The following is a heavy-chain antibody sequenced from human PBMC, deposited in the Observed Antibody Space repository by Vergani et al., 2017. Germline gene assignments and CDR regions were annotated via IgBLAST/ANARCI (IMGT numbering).Heavy chain of an antibody. CDR3: ARGFKATSGALYYFDY. J-gene: IGHJ4*02. CDR2: INSDGSST. Sequence: EVQLVESGGGLVQPGGSLRLSCAASGFTFSSYWMHWVRQAPGKGLVWVSRINSDGSSTSYADSVKGRFTISRDNAKNTLYLQMNSLRAEDTAVYYCARGFKATSGALYYFDYWGQGTLVTVSS. CDR1: GFTFSSYW. D-gene: IGHD1-26*01. V-gene: IGHV3-74*01.